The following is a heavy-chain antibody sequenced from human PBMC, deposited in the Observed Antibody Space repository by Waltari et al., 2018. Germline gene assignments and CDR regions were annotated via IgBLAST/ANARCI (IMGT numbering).Heavy chain of an antibody. Sequence: QVQLVQSGAEVKKPGSSVKVSCKASGGTFSSYAISWVRQAPGQGLEWMGRIIPIFGTANSAQKVQGRVTSTADKSTSTAYMALSSLRSEDTAVYYCARRYYGDYVFDYWGQGTLVTVSS. CDR1: GGTFSSYA. D-gene: IGHD4-17*01. V-gene: IGHV1-69*08. J-gene: IGHJ4*02. CDR2: IIPIFGTA. CDR3: ARRYYGDYVFDY.